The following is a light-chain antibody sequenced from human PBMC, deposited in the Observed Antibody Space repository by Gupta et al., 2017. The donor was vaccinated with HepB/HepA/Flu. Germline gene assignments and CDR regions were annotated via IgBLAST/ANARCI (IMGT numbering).Light chain of an antibody. V-gene: IGLV2-11*01. Sequence: QSALTQPRSVSGSPGQSVTISCTGTSSDVGGYNSVSWYQQHPGKAPKLIIYDVSKRPSGIPDRFSGSKSGNTASLTISGLQAEDEADYYCCSYAGSYTVVFGGGTKLTVL. J-gene: IGLJ3*02. CDR2: DVS. CDR1: SSDVGGYNS. CDR3: CSYAGSYTVV.